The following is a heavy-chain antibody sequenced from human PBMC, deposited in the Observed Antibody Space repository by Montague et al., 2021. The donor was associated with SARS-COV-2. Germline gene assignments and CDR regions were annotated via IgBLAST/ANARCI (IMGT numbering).Heavy chain of an antibody. Sequence: SETLSLTCTVSGGSVSSGSYYWSWIRQPPGKGLQSIGYIYYTGSTNYNPSLQSRVTISVDSSKNQFSVRLSSVTAADTAVNYCARISGITSWYYDYWGQGTLVTVSS. D-gene: IGHD1-14*01. CDR2: IYYTGST. CDR1: GGSVSSGSYY. J-gene: IGHJ4*02. V-gene: IGHV4-61*01. CDR3: ARISGITSWYYDY.